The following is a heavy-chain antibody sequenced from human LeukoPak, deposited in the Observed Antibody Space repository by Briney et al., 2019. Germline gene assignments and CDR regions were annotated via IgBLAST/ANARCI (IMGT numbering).Heavy chain of an antibody. D-gene: IGHD2-21*02. J-gene: IGHJ4*02. Sequence: PSETLSLTCTVSGGSISSSSYYWGWIRQPPGKGLEWIGSIYYSGSTYYNPSLKSRVTISVDTSKNQFSLKLSSVTAADMAVYYCARRGAVVVVTAAFDYWGQGTLVTVSS. CDR3: ARRGAVVVVTAAFDY. CDR2: IYYSGST. CDR1: GGSISSSSYY. V-gene: IGHV4-39*01.